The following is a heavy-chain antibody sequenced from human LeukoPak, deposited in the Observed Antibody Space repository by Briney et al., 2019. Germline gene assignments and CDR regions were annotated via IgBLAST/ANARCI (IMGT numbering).Heavy chain of an antibody. CDR3: ARDGLDCSSTSCYYYYYYYMDV. J-gene: IGHJ6*03. V-gene: IGHV3-20*04. Sequence: GGSLRLSWATSGFTFVDYGLSWVRRAPGKGLEWLCAINYNGAITDYADSVKGRFTISRDNAKNSLYLQMNSLRAEDTAVYYCARDGLDCSSTSCYYYYYYYMDVWGEGTTVTVSS. CDR2: INYNGAIT. CDR1: GFTFVDYG. D-gene: IGHD2-2*01.